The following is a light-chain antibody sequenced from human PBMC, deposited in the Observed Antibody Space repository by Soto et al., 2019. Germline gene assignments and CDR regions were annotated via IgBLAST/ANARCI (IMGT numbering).Light chain of an antibody. J-gene: IGKJ5*01. V-gene: IGKV3-11*01. Sequence: EILLTQSPATLSLSPGERASLSCTSIQSVSSYLAWYQQKPGQAPRLLIDDASNRATGIPARFSGSGSGTDFTLTISSLEPEDFAVYYCQQRRNWTPSITFGQGTRLE. CDR3: QQRRNWTPSIT. CDR1: QSVSSY. CDR2: DAS.